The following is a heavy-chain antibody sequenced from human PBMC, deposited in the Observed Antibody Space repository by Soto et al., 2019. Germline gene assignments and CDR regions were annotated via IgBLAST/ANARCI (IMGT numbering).Heavy chain of an antibody. CDR1: GFTFSDYY. D-gene: IGHD5-12*01. CDR2: ISSSSRYT. J-gene: IGHJ4*02. CDR3: ARERNGYNSILDY. Sequence: WGSLRLSCAASGFTFSDYYMTWIRQAPGKGLEWVSYISSSSRYTNYADSVKGRFTISRDNAKNSLYLQMNSLRAEDTAVYYCARERNGYNSILDYWGQGTLVTVSS. V-gene: IGHV3-11*05.